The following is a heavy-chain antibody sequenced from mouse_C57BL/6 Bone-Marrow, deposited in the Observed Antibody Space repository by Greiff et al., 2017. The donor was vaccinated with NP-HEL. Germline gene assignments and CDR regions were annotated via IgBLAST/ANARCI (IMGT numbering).Heavy chain of an antibody. CDR2: IYPSDSET. D-gene: IGHD1-2*01. V-gene: IGHV1-61*01. CDR3: ARSLLRHYYFDY. CDR1: GYTFTSYW. Sequence: QVQLQQPGAELVRPGSSVKLSCKASGYTFTSYWMDWVKQRPGQGLEWIGNIYPSDSETHYNQKFKDKATLTVDKSSSTAYMQLSSLTSEDSAVYYCARSLLRHYYFDYWGQGTTLTVSS. J-gene: IGHJ2*01.